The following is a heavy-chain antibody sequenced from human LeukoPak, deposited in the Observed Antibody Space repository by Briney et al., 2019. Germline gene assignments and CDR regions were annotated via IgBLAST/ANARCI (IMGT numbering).Heavy chain of an antibody. Sequence: SETLSLTCTVSGGSISSYYWSWIRQPPGKGLEWIGYNYYSGSTNYNPSLKSRVTISVDTSKNQFSLKLSSVTAADTAVYYCARVRYGSSWETDDYWGQGTLITVSS. V-gene: IGHV4-59*01. D-gene: IGHD6-13*01. CDR2: NYYSGST. J-gene: IGHJ4*02. CDR1: GGSISSYY. CDR3: ARVRYGSSWETDDY.